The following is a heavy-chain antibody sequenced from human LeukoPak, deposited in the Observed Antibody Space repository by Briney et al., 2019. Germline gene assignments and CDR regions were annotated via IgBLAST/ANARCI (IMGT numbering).Heavy chain of an antibody. CDR3: ARDRHQFFDY. D-gene: IGHD6-6*01. Sequence: GGSLRLSCAASGFTFSSYPMSWVRQAPGKGLEWVAVISYDGSNKYYADSVKGRFTISRDNSKNTLYLQMNSLRAEDTAVYYCARDRHQFFDYWGQGTLVTVSS. J-gene: IGHJ4*02. V-gene: IGHV3-30-3*01. CDR2: ISYDGSNK. CDR1: GFTFSSYP.